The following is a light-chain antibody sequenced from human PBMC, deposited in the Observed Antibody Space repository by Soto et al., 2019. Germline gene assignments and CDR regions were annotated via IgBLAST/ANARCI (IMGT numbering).Light chain of an antibody. V-gene: IGKV3-15*01. CDR3: QQYSNWPRT. CDR2: GAS. Sequence: EIVMTQSPATLSVSPGERATLSCRASQSVGSNLAWYQQKPGQAPRLLISGASTRATGIPAWFSGSGSGTEFTLTISSLQSEDFAVYYCQQYSNWPRTFGQGTKLDIK. CDR1: QSVGSN. J-gene: IGKJ1*01.